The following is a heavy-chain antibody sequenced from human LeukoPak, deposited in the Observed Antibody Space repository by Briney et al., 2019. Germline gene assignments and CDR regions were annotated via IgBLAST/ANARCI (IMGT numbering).Heavy chain of an antibody. CDR2: IKSKTDGGTT. Sequence: PGGSLRLSCAASGFTFSNAWMSWVRQAPGKGLEWVGRIKSKTDGGTTDCAAPVKGRFTISRDDSKNTLYLQMNSLKTEDTAVYYCTTEPPDYYDSSGYSYWGQGTLVTVSS. J-gene: IGHJ4*02. CDR3: TTEPPDYYDSSGYSY. CDR1: GFTFSNAW. V-gene: IGHV3-15*01. D-gene: IGHD3-22*01.